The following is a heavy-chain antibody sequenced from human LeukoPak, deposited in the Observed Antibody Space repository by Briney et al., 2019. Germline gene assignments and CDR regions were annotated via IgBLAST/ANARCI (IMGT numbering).Heavy chain of an antibody. CDR3: AREGTDYDILTGYPN. CDR1: GFTVSTNY. V-gene: IGHV3-53*01. J-gene: IGHJ4*02. CDR2: LYSGGST. D-gene: IGHD3-9*01. Sequence: GGSLRLSCAASGFTVSTNYMSWVRQAPGKGLEWVSLLYSGGSTYYADSVKGRFTISRDNAKNSLYLQMNSLRAEDTAVYYCAREGTDYDILTGYPNWGQGTLVTVSS.